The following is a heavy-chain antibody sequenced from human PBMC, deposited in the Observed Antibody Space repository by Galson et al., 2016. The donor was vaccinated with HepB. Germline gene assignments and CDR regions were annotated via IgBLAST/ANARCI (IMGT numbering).Heavy chain of an antibody. CDR3: AGAGLPPYYYYGMDV. V-gene: IGHV1-46*01. J-gene: IGHJ6*02. Sequence: SVKVSCKASGYTFTSYYMYWVRQAPGQGLEWIGIINPSGGSTSYPHKFQGRVTMTRDTSTSTLYMELSSLRSEDTAVYYCAGAGLPPYYYYGMDVWGQGTTVTV. D-gene: IGHD4-11*01. CDR1: GYTFTSYY. CDR2: INPSGGST.